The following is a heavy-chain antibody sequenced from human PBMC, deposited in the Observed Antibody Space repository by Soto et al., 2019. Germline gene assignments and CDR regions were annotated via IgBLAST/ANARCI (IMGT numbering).Heavy chain of an antibody. J-gene: IGHJ5*02. V-gene: IGHV3-48*03. CDR2: ISSSGSTI. CDR1: GFTFSSYE. CDR3: ARDPDILTGYSLDWFDP. Sequence: GGSLRLSCAASGFTFSSYEMNWVRQAPGKGLEWVSYISSSGSTIYYADSVKGRFTISRDNAKNSLYLQMNSLRAEDTAVYYCARDPDILTGYSLDWFDPWGQGTLVTVSS. D-gene: IGHD3-9*01.